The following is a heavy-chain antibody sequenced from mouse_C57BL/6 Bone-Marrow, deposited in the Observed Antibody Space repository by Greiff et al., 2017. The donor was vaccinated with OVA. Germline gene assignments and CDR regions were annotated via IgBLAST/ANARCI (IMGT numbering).Heavy chain of an antibody. J-gene: IGHJ4*01. Sequence: VQLQQSGPELVKPGASVKISCKASGYTFTDYYMNWVKQSHGKSLEWIGDINPNNGGTSYNQKFKGKATLTVDKSSSTAYMELRSLTSEDSAVYYCARLGKTSYSNFPYYYAMDYWGQGTSVTVSS. D-gene: IGHD2-5*01. V-gene: IGHV1-26*01. CDR3: ARLGKTSYSNFPYYYAMDY. CDR1: GYTFTDYY. CDR2: INPNNGGT.